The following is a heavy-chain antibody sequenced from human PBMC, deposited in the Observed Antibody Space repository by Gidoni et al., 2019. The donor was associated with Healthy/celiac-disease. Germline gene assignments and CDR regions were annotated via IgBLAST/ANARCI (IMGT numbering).Heavy chain of an antibody. V-gene: IGHV6-1*01. D-gene: IGHD6-13*01. CDR2: TYYRSKWYN. Sequence: QVQLQQSGPGLVKPSQTLSLTCAISGDSVSINSAAWNWIRPSPSRGLEWLGRTYYRSKWYNYYAVSVKSRITINPDTSKNQFSLQLNSVTPEDTAVYYCARDILTEGIAEAQGTYYYYMDVWGKGTTVTVSS. J-gene: IGHJ6*03. CDR3: ARDILTEGIAEAQGTYYYYMDV. CDR1: GDSVSINSAA.